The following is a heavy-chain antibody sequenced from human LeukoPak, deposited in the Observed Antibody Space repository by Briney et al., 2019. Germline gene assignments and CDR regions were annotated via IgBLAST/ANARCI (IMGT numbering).Heavy chain of an antibody. V-gene: IGHV4-30-2*01. CDR2: IYHSGST. D-gene: IGHD5-12*01. CDR1: GGSISSGGYS. Sequence: SQTLSLTCTVSGGSISSGGYSWSWIRQPPGKGLEWIGYIYHSGSTYYNPSLKSRVTISVDRSKNQFSLKLSSVTAADTAVYYCARVSGYDLRTYYFDYWGQGTLVTVSS. CDR3: ARVSGYDLRTYYFDY. J-gene: IGHJ4*02.